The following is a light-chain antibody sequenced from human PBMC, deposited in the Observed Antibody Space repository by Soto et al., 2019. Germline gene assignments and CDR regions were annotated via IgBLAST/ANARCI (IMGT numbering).Light chain of an antibody. J-gene: IGKJ4*01. CDR2: EAS. CDR3: QQHAHWPLT. CDR1: QSVGNN. V-gene: IGKV3-11*01. Sequence: EIVLTQSPATLSLSRGERATLSCRASQSVGNNLAWYQQKPGQAPGLLIYEASTRATGIPARFSGSGSGTDFTLTISSLEPEDFAVYYCQQHAHWPLTFGGGTKVDIK.